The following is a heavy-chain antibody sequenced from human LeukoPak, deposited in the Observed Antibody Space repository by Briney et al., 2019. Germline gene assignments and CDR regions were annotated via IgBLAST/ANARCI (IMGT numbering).Heavy chain of an antibody. CDR1: GFTFDDYA. D-gene: IGHD3-9*01. Sequence: PGGSLRLSCAASGFTFDDYAMHWVRQAPAKGLEWVSGISWNSGSIGYADSVKGRFTISRDNAKNSLYLQMNSLRAEDTALYYCAKGIRYFDWLPTAIDYWGQGTLVTVSS. J-gene: IGHJ4*02. CDR2: ISWNSGSI. V-gene: IGHV3-9*01. CDR3: AKGIRYFDWLPTAIDY.